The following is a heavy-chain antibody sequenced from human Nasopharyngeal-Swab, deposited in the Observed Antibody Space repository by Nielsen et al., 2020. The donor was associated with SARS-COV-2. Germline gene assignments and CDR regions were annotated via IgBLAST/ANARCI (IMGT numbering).Heavy chain of an antibody. D-gene: IGHD2-21*02. CDR3: ARLYCGGDCYSEDYYGMDV. V-gene: IGHV1-3*01. Sequence: ASVKVSCKASGYTFTSYAMHWVRQAPGQRLEWMGWINAGNGNTKYSQKFQGRVTITRDTSTSTAYMELRSLRSDDTAVYYCARLYCGGDCYSEDYYGMDVWGQGTTVTVSS. CDR1: GYTFTSYA. J-gene: IGHJ6*02. CDR2: INAGNGNT.